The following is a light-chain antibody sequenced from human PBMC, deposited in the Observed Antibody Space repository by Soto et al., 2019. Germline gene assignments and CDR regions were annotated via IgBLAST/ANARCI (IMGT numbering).Light chain of an antibody. V-gene: IGKV3-11*01. CDR3: QQRASWPLT. CDR2: RAS. Sequence: ILLTQSPATLSLPPGERAALSCWASQSLGTSLAWYQHRPGQAPRVLLYRASNRAAGIPARFSGSGYGTGFTLTISSLEPEDFGTYYCQQRASWPLTFGGGTRWIS. CDR1: QSLGTS. J-gene: IGKJ4*01.